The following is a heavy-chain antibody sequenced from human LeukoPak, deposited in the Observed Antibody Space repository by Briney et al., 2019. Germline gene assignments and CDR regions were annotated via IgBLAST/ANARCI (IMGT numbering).Heavy chain of an antibody. D-gene: IGHD5-12*01. Sequence: KPSETLSFTCAVYGGSFSGYYWSWIRQPPGKGLEWIGYIYYSGSTNYNPSLKSRVTISVDTSKNQFSLKLSSVTAADTAVYYCAREYDIVATRFFDYWGQGTLVTVSS. CDR2: IYYSGST. CDR1: GGSFSGYY. V-gene: IGHV4-59*01. CDR3: AREYDIVATRFFDY. J-gene: IGHJ4*02.